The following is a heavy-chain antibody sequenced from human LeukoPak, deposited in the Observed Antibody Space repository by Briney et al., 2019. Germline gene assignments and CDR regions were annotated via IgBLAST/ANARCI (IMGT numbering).Heavy chain of an antibody. D-gene: IGHD2-2*01. CDR3: AKRDGYCSSTSCLYYYYMDV. Sequence: GGSLRLSCAASGFTFDDYTMHWVRQAPGKGLEWVSLISLDGGRTSYADSVRGRFTISRDNSKNTLYLQMNSLRAEDTAVYYCAKRDGYCSSTSCLYYYYMDVWGKGTTVTVSS. CDR1: GFTFDDYT. CDR2: ISLDGGRT. V-gene: IGHV3-43*01. J-gene: IGHJ6*03.